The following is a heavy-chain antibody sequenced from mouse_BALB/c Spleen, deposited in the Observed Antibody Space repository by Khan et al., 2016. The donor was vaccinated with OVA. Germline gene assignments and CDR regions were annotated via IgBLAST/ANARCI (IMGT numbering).Heavy chain of an antibody. CDR2: LSYSGST. V-gene: IGHV3-1*02. CDR1: GYSITTGYG. J-gene: IGHJ2*01. CDR3: ARTARIKY. Sequence: QLVVSGPGLVQPSQSLSLTCTVTGYSITTGYGWIWIRQFPGNKLEWMGYLSYSGSTNYTPSLTSRISITRDTSKNQFFLQLNAVTTEDTATYYCARTARIKYWGQGTTLTVSS. D-gene: IGHD1-2*01.